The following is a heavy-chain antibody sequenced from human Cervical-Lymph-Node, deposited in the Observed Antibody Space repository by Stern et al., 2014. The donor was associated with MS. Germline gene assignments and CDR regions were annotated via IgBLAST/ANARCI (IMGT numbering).Heavy chain of an antibody. CDR3: ARDNGLRVEQFFDY. CDR2: ISYSGNT. Sequence: VQLEESGPGLVKPSQTLSLTCTVSGASLSSLNYYWSWIPQRPGKGLEWIGFISYSGNTNYNPSLKSRVTVSADTSKTQFSLRLTSVTAADTAVYYCARDNGLRVEQFFDYWGQGILVTVSS. J-gene: IGHJ4*02. CDR1: GASLSSLNYY. D-gene: IGHD4-17*01. V-gene: IGHV4-31*03.